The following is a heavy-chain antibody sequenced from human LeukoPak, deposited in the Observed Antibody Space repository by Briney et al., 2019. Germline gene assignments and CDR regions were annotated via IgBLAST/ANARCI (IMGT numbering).Heavy chain of an antibody. CDR1: GVSISSGGYS. J-gene: IGHJ3*02. Sequence: SETLSLTCAVSGVSISSGGYSWSWIRQPPGKGLEWIGYMYHSGTAHYNPSLKSRVTISVDSSKNQFSLKLSSVTAADTAVYYCVSGYYYDSSGYWVRAFDIWGQGTMVTVSS. V-gene: IGHV4-30-2*01. CDR2: MYHSGTA. D-gene: IGHD3-22*01. CDR3: VSGYYYDSSGYWVRAFDI.